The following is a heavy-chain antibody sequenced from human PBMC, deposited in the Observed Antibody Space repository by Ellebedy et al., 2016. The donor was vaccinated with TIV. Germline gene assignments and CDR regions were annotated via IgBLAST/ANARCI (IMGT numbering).Heavy chain of an antibody. CDR2: ITYDGSHK. V-gene: IGHV3-30*09. Sequence: PGGSLRLSCAASGFTFSSYAMHWVRQAPGKGLEWVAAITYDGSHKYYADSVKGRFAFSRDNSKNTLYLQMNSLRPEDTAVYYCARGEEIGSLGEPFDIWGQGTMVTLSS. CDR3: ARGEEIGSLGEPFDI. J-gene: IGHJ3*02. D-gene: IGHD1-26*01. CDR1: GFTFSSYA.